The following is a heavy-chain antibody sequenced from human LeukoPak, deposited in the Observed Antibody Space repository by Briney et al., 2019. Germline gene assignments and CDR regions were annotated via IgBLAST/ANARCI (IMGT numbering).Heavy chain of an antibody. CDR2: ISADNGNT. J-gene: IGHJ5*02. Sequence: ASVKVSCKASGYTFTSYAISWVRQAPGQGLEWMGWISADNGNTDYAQRFQGRVTMTTDTSTSTAYMELRSLRSDDTAVYYCARGGRMVRGVIIYHWFDPWGQGTLVTVSS. D-gene: IGHD3-10*01. CDR3: ARGGRMVRGVIIYHWFDP. V-gene: IGHV1-18*01. CDR1: GYTFTSYA.